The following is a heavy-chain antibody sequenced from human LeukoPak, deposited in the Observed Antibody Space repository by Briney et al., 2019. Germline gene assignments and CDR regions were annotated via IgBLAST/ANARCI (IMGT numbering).Heavy chain of an antibody. CDR2: INPNSGGT. V-gene: IGHV1-2*02. CDR1: GYTFTGYY. J-gene: IGHJ6*03. CDR3: ASDYCSSTSCPSMDV. D-gene: IGHD2-2*01. Sequence: GASVKVSCKASGYTFTGYYMHWVRQAPGQGLEWMGWINPNSGGTNYAQKFQGRVTMTRDTSISTAYMELSRLRSDDTAVYYCASDYCSSTSCPSMDVWGKGTTVTVSS.